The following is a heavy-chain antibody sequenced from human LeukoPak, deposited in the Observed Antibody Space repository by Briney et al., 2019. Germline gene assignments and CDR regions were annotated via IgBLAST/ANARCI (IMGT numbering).Heavy chain of an antibody. Sequence: PAESLSLTCTVSGGSFSSYYWSWIRQPPGKGLEWIGYIYYSGSTNYNPSLKSRVTISVDTSKNQFSLKLSSVTAADTAVYYCARLYYDSSGYYFQHWGQGTLVTVSS. D-gene: IGHD3-22*01. CDR2: IYYSGST. J-gene: IGHJ1*01. CDR3: ARLYYDSSGYYFQH. V-gene: IGHV4-59*01. CDR1: GGSFSSYY.